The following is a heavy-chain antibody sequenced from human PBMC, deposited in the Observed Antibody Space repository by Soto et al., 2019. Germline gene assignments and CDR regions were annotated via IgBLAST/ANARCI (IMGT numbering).Heavy chain of an antibody. CDR1: GFTFSRYW. CDR3: ARGDYYDSNGYYVAY. D-gene: IGHD3-22*01. V-gene: IGHV3-7*04. J-gene: IGHJ4*02. CDR2: IKQDGSEK. Sequence: PGGSLRLSCAAPGFTFSRYWMSWVRQAPGKGLEWVANIKQDGSEKYYVDSVKGRFTISRDNAKNSLYLQVNSLRAEDTAVYYCARGDYYDSNGYYVAYWGQGTLVTVSS.